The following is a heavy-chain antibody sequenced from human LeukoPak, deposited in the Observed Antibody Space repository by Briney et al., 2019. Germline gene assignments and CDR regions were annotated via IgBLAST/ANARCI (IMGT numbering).Heavy chain of an antibody. J-gene: IGHJ6*02. CDR3: ARLTHYYYDSSGYRYYYGMDV. CDR2: IIPVFGTA. D-gene: IGHD3-22*01. Sequence: ASVKVSCKASGGTFSSYAISWVRQAPGQGLEWMGGIIPVFGTANYAQRFQGRVTITADESTSTAYMELSSLRSEDTAVYYCARLTHYYYDSSGYRYYYGMDVWGQGTTVTVS. CDR1: GGTFSSYA. V-gene: IGHV1-69*13.